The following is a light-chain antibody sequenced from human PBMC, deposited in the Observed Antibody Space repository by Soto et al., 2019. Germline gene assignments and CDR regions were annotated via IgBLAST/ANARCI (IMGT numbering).Light chain of an antibody. Sequence: EIVMTQSPATLSVSPGERATLSCRASQSVSSNLAWYQQKPGQAPRLLIYGASTRDTGIPARFSGSGSGTEFTLTISSLQSEDFAVYYCQQYNNWPYTFGQGTKLDIK. V-gene: IGKV3-15*01. CDR2: GAS. CDR1: QSVSSN. J-gene: IGKJ2*01. CDR3: QQYNNWPYT.